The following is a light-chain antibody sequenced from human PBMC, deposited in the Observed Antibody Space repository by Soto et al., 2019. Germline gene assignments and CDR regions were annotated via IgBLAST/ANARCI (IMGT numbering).Light chain of an antibody. CDR1: QSVVTN. CDR3: QQYNNWPQT. Sequence: EVVMTQSPATLSVSPGERAALSCRASQSVVTNLVWYQQKPGQSPRLLIHGASTRATGIPARFSGSGSGTEFTLTISSLQSEDFAVYYCQQYNNWPQTFGQGTKVDI. J-gene: IGKJ1*01. CDR2: GAS. V-gene: IGKV3-15*01.